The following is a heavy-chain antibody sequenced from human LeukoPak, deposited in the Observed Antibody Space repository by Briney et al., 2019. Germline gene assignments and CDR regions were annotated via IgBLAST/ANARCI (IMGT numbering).Heavy chain of an antibody. Sequence: SETLSLTCTVSGGSISSSSYYWGWIRQPPGKGLEWIGSIYYSGSTYYNPSLKSRVTISVDTSKNQFSLKLSSVTAADTAVYYCAIRESSCYYVGAFDIRGQGTMVTVSS. D-gene: IGHD3-22*01. J-gene: IGHJ3*02. V-gene: IGHV4-39*01. CDR3: AIRESSCYYVGAFDI. CDR1: GGSISSSSYY. CDR2: IYYSGST.